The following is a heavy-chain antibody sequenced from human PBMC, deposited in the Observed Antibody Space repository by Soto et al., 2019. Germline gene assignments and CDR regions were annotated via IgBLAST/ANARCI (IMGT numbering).Heavy chain of an antibody. J-gene: IGHJ6*02. V-gene: IGHV4-4*02. CDR3: ARGRSYYDSSGYYYYYYGMDV. CDR1: GGSISSSNW. CDR2: IYHSGST. D-gene: IGHD3-22*01. Sequence: SETLSLTCAVSGGSISSSNWWSWVRQPPGKGLEWIGEIYHSGSTNYNPSLKSRVTISVDKSKNQFSLKLSSVTAADTAVYYCARGRSYYDSSGYYYYYYGMDVWGQGTMVTVSS.